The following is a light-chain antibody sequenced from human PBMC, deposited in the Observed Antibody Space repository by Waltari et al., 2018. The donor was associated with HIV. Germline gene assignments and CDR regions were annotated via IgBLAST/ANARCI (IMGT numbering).Light chain of an antibody. CDR3: QQYNNWPPGT. V-gene: IGKV3-15*01. CDR2: GAS. Sequence: EIVMTQSPATLSVSPGERVTLSCRASQSVSVNLAWYQQKPGQAPRLLIYGASSRATGIPARFSGSGSGTEFTLTISSLQSEDFVVYYCQQYNNWPPGTFGQGTKVEIK. CDR1: QSVSVN. J-gene: IGKJ1*01.